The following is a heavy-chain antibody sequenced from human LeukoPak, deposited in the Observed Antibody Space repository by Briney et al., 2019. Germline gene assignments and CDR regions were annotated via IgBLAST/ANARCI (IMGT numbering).Heavy chain of an antibody. J-gene: IGHJ4*02. CDR2: INPSGDST. CDR3: AKLATSDTGETY. D-gene: IGHD3-16*01. Sequence: ASVKVSCTASGYTFTINHIHWVRQAPGQGLEWMGVINPSGDSTTYAQNFQGRVTMTRDTSTSTVYMELRSLRSEDTALYYCAKLATSDTGETYWGQGTLVTVSS. V-gene: IGHV1-46*01. CDR1: GYTFTINH.